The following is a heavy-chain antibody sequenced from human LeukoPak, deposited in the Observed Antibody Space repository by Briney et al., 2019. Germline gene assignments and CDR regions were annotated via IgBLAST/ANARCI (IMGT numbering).Heavy chain of an antibody. V-gene: IGHV4-59*11. D-gene: IGHD2-15*01. CDR2: IYYSGST. J-gene: IGHJ3*02. Sequence: PSETLSLTCTVSGGSISSHYWSWIRQPPGKGLEWIGYIYYSGSTNYNPSLESRVTISVGTSKNQFSLKLSSVTAADTAVYYCVGWWPNPDAFDIWGQGTMVTVSS. CDR3: VGWWPNPDAFDI. CDR1: GGSISSHY.